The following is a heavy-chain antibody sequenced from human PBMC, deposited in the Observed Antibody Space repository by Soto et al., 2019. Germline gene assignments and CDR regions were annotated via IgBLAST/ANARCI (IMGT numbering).Heavy chain of an antibody. CDR2: INWNSDKV. V-gene: IGHV3-9*01. J-gene: IGHJ4*02. Sequence: VLLVESGGGLVQPGRSLRLSCAVPGFNFGNYAMLWVRQVPGRGLEWVAAINWNSDKVAYAGSVLGRFTIFRDSAKNSLHLQMNDLTTEDTALYYCAKDKGGTPYYIDSWGQGILVTVSS. D-gene: IGHD6-25*01. CDR1: GFNFGNYA. CDR3: AKDKGGTPYYIDS.